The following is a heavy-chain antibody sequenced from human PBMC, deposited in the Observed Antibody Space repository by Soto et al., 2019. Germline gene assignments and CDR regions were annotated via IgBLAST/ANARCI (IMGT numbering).Heavy chain of an antibody. J-gene: IGHJ5*02. Sequence: QLQLVQSAAEVKKPGASVRVSCKAYGYPFIKYGISWIRQAPEQGLEWMGWIKVDSGYTNYAQKFQGRVTMTADTSADTAFMELRSLRLDDTALYFCATSYDTGFHPWGQGTLVSVSS. D-gene: IGHD3-9*01. V-gene: IGHV1-18*04. CDR3: ATSYDTGFHP. CDR2: IKVDSGYT. CDR1: GYPFIKYG.